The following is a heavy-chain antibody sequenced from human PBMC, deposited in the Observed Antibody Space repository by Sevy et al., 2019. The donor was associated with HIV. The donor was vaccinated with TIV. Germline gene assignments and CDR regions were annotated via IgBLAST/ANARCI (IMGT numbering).Heavy chain of an antibody. CDR1: GYTFNTFT. J-gene: IGHJ4*02. Sequence: ASVKVSCKASGYTFNTFTIHWLRQAPGQSLVWMGWLNPGNGNTKSAQHFRGRVTITRDTSARTAYLELTGLTSEDTAVYFCARDPYARRGFDYWGQGTLAPSPQ. CDR3: ARDPYARRGFDY. D-gene: IGHD3-16*01. V-gene: IGHV1-3*01. CDR2: LNPGNGNT.